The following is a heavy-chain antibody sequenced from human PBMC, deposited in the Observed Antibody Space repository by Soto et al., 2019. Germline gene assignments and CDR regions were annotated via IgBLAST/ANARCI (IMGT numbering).Heavy chain of an antibody. D-gene: IGHD4-17*01. CDR3: ARDDYGDDYYYYGMDV. J-gene: IGHJ6*02. CDR2: ISAYNGNT. V-gene: IGHV1-18*01. Sequence: ASVKVSCKASGYTFTSYGISWVRQAPGLGLEWMGWISAYNGNTNYAQKLQGRVPMTTDTSTSTAYMELRSLRSDDTAVYYCARDDYGDDYYYYGMDVWGQGTTVTVSS. CDR1: GYTFTSYG.